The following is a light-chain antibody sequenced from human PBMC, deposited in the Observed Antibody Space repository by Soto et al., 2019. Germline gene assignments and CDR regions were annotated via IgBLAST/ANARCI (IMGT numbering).Light chain of an antibody. CDR3: QQTYRVPLT. J-gene: IGKJ4*01. Sequence: DVQMTQSPSSLSASVGDRVTIPCRASQSISSSLNWYQQIPGKAPRLLIYAASSLQSGVPSRFSGSESGTEFTLTINSLQPEDFATYYCQQTYRVPLTFGGGTKVEIK. V-gene: IGKV1-39*01. CDR2: AAS. CDR1: QSISSS.